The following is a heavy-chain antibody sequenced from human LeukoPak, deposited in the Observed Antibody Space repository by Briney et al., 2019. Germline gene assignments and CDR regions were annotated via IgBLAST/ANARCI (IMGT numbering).Heavy chain of an antibody. Sequence: SETLSLTCAVYGGSFSGYYWSWIRQPPGKGLEWIGEINHSGSTNYNPSLKSGVTISVNTSKNQFSLKLSSVTAADTAVYYCARRRGSCDYWGQGTLVTVSS. V-gene: IGHV4-34*01. CDR3: ARRRGSCDY. CDR1: GGSFSGYY. J-gene: IGHJ4*02. D-gene: IGHD6-13*01. CDR2: INHSGST.